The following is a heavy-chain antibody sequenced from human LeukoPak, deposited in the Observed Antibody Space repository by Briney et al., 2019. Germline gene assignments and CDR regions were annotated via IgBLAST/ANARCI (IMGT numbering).Heavy chain of an antibody. J-gene: IGHJ4*02. CDR2: IYSGGST. D-gene: IGHD6-19*01. V-gene: IGHV3-66*01. CDR3: AKERGYRGYSSGWYYFDY. CDR1: GFTVSSNY. Sequence: PGGSLRLSCAASGFTVSSNYMSWVRQAPGKGLEWVSVIYSGGSTYYADSVKGRFTISRDNSKNTLYLQMNSLRAEDTAVYYCAKERGYRGYSSGWYYFDYWGQGTLVTVSS.